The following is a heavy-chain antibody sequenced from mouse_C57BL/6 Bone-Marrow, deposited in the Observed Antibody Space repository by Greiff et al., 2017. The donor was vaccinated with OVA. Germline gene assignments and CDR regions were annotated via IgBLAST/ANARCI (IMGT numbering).Heavy chain of an antibody. D-gene: IGHD2-5*01. CDR3: ARSLYSNYVYFDV. V-gene: IGHV1-64*01. Sequence: VQLQQPGAELVKPGASVKLSCKASGYTFTSYWMHWVKQRPGQGLEWIGMIHPNSGSTNYNEKFKSKATLTVDKSSSTAYMQLISLTSENSAVYYGARSLYSNYVYFDVWGTGTTVTVSS. CDR1: GYTFTSYW. J-gene: IGHJ1*03. CDR2: IHPNSGST.